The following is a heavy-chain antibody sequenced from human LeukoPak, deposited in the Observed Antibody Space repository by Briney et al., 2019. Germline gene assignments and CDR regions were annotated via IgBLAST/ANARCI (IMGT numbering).Heavy chain of an antibody. CDR3: VREPYCSGGSCYTSGFDC. CDR1: GVTFSRYW. CDR2: IKNDGSRT. J-gene: IGHJ4*02. D-gene: IGHD2-15*01. V-gene: IGHV3-74*01. Sequence: GGSLRLSCAASGVTFSRYWMHWVRQAPGKGLVRVSRIKNDGSRTTYADAVKGRFTISRDNAKNTLYLQMNSLSADDTAVYYCVREPYCSGGSCYTSGFDCWGQGTLVTVSS.